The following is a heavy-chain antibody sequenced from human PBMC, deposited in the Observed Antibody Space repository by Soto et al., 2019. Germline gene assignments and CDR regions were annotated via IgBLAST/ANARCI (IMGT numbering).Heavy chain of an antibody. CDR2: MNPNSGNT. J-gene: IGHJ4*02. V-gene: IGHV1-8*01. D-gene: IGHD4-17*01. CDR1: GYTFTSYD. Sequence: QVQLVQSGAEVKKPGASVKVSCKASGYTFTSYDINWVRQATGQGLEWMGWMNPNSGNTGYAQKFQGRVTMXXNXSXXTAYMELRSLRSEDTAVYYCARIGYGDYGWSQGDYWGQGTLVTVSS. CDR3: ARIGYGDYGWSQGDY.